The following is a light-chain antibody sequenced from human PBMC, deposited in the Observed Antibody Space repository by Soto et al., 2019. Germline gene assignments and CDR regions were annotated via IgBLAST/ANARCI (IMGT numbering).Light chain of an antibody. CDR1: KSVSNY. V-gene: IGKV3-20*01. CDR2: GAS. CDR3: QQYGNSPIT. J-gene: IGKJ5*01. Sequence: EVVLTQSPGTLSLSPVERATLACRASKSVSNYLAWYQQKSGQAPRLLIYGASSRASGIPDRFSGSGSGTDFTLTISRVEPEDFAVYYCQQYGNSPITFGQGTRLEIK.